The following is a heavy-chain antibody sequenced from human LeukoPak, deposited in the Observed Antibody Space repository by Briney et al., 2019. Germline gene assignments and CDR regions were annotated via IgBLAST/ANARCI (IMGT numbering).Heavy chain of an antibody. D-gene: IGHD1-1*01. CDR2: IYISGST. J-gene: IGHJ4*02. CDR1: GYSISSGYY. V-gene: IGHV4-4*07. CDR3: ARDRGTWNDDGFDY. Sequence: SETLSLTCTVSGYSISSGYYWGWIRQPAGKGLEWIGRIYISGSTNYNPSLKSRVTMSVDTSKNQFSLKLSSVTAADTAVYYCARDRGTWNDDGFDYWGQGTLVTVSS.